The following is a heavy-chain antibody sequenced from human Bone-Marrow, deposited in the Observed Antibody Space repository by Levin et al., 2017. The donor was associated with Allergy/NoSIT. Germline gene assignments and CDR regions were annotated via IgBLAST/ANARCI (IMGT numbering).Heavy chain of an antibody. CDR2: ISHDGSKK. D-gene: IGHD3-10*01. Sequence: LSLTCAASGFSFSIYGMHWVRQAPGKGLDWVAVISHDGSKKYYGDSVKGRFTISRDNSKNTLFLQVNSLRSEDTALYYCARETGEEVYHGSGTYYKYFDYWGQGTLVTVSS. J-gene: IGHJ4*02. CDR1: GFSFSIYG. V-gene: IGHV3-30-3*01. CDR3: ARETGEEVYHGSGTYYKYFDY.